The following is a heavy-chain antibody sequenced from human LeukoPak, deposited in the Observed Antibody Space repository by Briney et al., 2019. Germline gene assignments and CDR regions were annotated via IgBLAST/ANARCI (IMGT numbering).Heavy chain of an antibody. V-gene: IGHV4-59*01. CDR3: ARELRYFDWSPHFDP. CDR2: IYYSGST. J-gene: IGHJ5*02. D-gene: IGHD3-9*01. CDR1: GGSISSYY. Sequence: SETLSLTRTISGGSISSYYWSWIRQPPGKGLEWIGYIYYSGSTNYNPSLKSRVTISVDTSKNQFSLKLSSVTAADTAVYYCARELRYFDWSPHFDPWGQGTLVTVSS.